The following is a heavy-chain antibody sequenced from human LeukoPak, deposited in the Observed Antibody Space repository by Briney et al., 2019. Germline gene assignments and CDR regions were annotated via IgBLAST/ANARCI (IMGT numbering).Heavy chain of an antibody. CDR1: GFTFSSYA. J-gene: IGHJ3*02. D-gene: IGHD1-26*01. CDR2: ISYDGSNK. V-gene: IGHV3-30-3*01. Sequence: GGSLRLSCAASGFTFSSYAMHWVRQAPGKGLEWVAVISYDGSNKYYADSVKGRFTISRDNSKNTLYLQMNSLRAEDTAVYYCARTRGFTATYDAFDIWGQGTMVTVSS. CDR3: ARTRGFTATYDAFDI.